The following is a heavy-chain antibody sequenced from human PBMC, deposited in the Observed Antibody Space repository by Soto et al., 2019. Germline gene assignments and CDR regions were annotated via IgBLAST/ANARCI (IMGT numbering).Heavy chain of an antibody. CDR1: GFTFSSYW. D-gene: IGHD2-2*02. CDR3: ARVIREWYRSSTSCYNWNWFDP. J-gene: IGHJ5*02. Sequence: PVGSLRLSCAASGFTFSSYWMSWVRQAPGKGLEWVANIKQDGSEKYYVDSVKGRFTISRDNAKNSLYLQMNSLRAEDTAVYYCARVIREWYRSSTSCYNWNWFDPWGQGTLVTVSS. V-gene: IGHV3-7*01. CDR2: IKQDGSEK.